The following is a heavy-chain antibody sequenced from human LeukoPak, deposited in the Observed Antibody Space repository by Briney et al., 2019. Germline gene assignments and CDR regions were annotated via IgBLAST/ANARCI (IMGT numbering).Heavy chain of an antibody. CDR1: GFSFSDAW. V-gene: IGHV3-15*07. CDR3: TTRSPARYCSGGACYSSADY. D-gene: IGHD2-15*01. CDR2: IKSKVDGGTP. J-gene: IGHJ4*02. Sequence: PGGSLRLSCAASGFSFSDAWMNWVRQAPGKGLEWVGHIKSKVDGGTPDYVAPVKGRFTISRDDSRNTLYLQMSSLNNEDTAVYYCTTRSPARYCSGGACYSSADYWGQGTLVTVSS.